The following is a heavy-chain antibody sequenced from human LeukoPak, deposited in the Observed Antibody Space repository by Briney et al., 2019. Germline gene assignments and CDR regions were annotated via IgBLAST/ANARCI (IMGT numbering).Heavy chain of an antibody. V-gene: IGHV1-18*01. CDR3: AIAIYDILTGYSAFDY. J-gene: IGHJ4*02. CDR1: GYTFTSYG. Sequence: ASVKVSCKASGYTFTSYGISWVRQAPGQGLEWMGWISAYNGNTNYAQKLQGRVTMTTDTSTSTAYMELRSLRSDDTAVYYCAIAIYDILTGYSAFDYWGQGTLVTVSS. D-gene: IGHD3-9*01. CDR2: ISAYNGNT.